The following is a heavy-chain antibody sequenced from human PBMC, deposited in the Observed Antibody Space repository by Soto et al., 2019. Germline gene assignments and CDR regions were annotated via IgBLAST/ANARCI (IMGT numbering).Heavy chain of an antibody. CDR3: IKASTVTGVGGYR. CDR2: ISSDGRNT. J-gene: IGHJ5*02. V-gene: IGHV3-74*01. CDR1: GFAFSSYW. D-gene: IGHD6-19*01. Sequence: EVQLVESGGGLVQPGGSLRLSCAASGFAFSSYWMQWVRQAPGKGPVWVSSISSDGRNTTYADFVKGRFTISRDNAENTLHLQMTRLTDADTAVYYCIKASTVTGVGGYRWGQGTLVTVSS.